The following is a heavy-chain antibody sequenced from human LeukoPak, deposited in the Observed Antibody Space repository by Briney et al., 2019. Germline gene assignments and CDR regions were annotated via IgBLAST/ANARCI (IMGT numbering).Heavy chain of an antibody. V-gene: IGHV3-23*01. CDR3: AKDPSYNSGWNKFFHQ. J-gene: IGHJ1*01. D-gene: IGHD6-19*01. CDR1: EFTFNNYA. Sequence: GGSLRLSCAASEFTFNNYAMSWVRQAPGKGLEWVSSISGSAGSTYYADSVKGRFTVSRDNSKNTLYLQVNSLRVEDTAMYYCAKDPSYNSGWNKFFHQWGQGTLVTVSS. CDR2: ISGSAGST.